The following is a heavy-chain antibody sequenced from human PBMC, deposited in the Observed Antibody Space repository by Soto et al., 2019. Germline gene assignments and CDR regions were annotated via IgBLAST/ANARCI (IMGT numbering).Heavy chain of an antibody. J-gene: IGHJ5*02. Sequence: SETLSLTCTVSGDSISGGIYYWTWVRQHAGKGLEWIGHIYFTGSTYYNPSLRSRVAISVDTSKNQFSLNLSSVTAAGTAVYYCAGGTDITGTGPWGQGTLVTVSS. D-gene: IGHD1-7*01. V-gene: IGHV4-31*03. CDR3: AGGTDITGTGP. CDR1: GDSISGGIYY. CDR2: IYFTGST.